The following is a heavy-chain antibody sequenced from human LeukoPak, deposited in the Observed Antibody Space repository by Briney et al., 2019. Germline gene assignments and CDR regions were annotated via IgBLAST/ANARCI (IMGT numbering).Heavy chain of an antibody. Sequence: GRSLRLSCAASGFTFSSYAMSWVRQAPGKGLEWVSAISGSGGSTYYADSVKGRFTISRDNSKNTLYLQMNSLRAEDTAVYYCAKVSRFGEEGYWGQGTLVTVSS. J-gene: IGHJ4*02. D-gene: IGHD3-10*01. CDR2: ISGSGGST. CDR3: AKVSRFGEEGY. V-gene: IGHV3-23*01. CDR1: GFTFSSYA.